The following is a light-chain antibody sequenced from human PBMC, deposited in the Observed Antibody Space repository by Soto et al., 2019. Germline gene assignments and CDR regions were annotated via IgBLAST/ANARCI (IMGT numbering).Light chain of an antibody. J-gene: IGKJ1*01. CDR1: QSLLYSDGNTY. CDR3: MQGTRWPWT. CDR2: KVS. Sequence: IVVTQSPLSLPVTLGQPASISCKSSQSLLYSDGNTYLNWFQQRPGQSPRSLIYKVSNRDSGVPDRFSGSGSGTEFTLKINSVEADDVGVYYCMQGTRWPWTFGQGTKVEI. V-gene: IGKV2-30*01.